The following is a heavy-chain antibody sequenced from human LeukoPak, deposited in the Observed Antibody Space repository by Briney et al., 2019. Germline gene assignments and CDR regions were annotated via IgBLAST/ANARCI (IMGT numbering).Heavy chain of an antibody. CDR1: GFTFSIYA. Sequence: GRSLRLSCAASGFTFSIYAMHWVRQAPGKGLEWVAVISYDGSNKYYADSVKGRFTISRDNSNNTLYLQMDSLRAEDTALYHCARDRGGSGFYYFDYWGQGTLVTVSS. CDR3: ARDRGGSGFYYFDY. V-gene: IGHV3-30-3*01. D-gene: IGHD6-19*01. J-gene: IGHJ4*02. CDR2: ISYDGSNK.